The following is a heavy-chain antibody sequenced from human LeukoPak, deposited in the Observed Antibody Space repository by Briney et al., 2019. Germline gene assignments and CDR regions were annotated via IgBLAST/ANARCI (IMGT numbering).Heavy chain of an antibody. CDR1: GGSFSGYY. J-gene: IGHJ5*02. CDR2: INHSGST. D-gene: IGHD2-21*01. V-gene: IGHV4-34*01. Sequence: SETLSLTCAVYGGSFSGYYWSWIRQPPGRGLEWIGEINHSGSTNYNPSLKSRVTISVDTSKDQFSLKLSSVTAADTAVYYCARHSGWFDPWGQGTLVTVSS. CDR3: ARHSGWFDP.